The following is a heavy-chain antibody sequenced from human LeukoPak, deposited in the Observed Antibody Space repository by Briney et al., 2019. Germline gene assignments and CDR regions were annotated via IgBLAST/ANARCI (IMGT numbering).Heavy chain of an antibody. CDR3: ARVSALGYFDY. D-gene: IGHD7-27*01. Sequence: SETLSLTCTVSGGSISSYYWSWIRQSPGKGLEWIGYIYNSGSTNYNPSLKSRVTISVDTSKNQFSLKLSSVTAADTAVYYCARVSALGYFDYWGQGTLVTVSS. J-gene: IGHJ4*02. CDR2: IYNSGST. V-gene: IGHV4-59*01. CDR1: GGSISSYY.